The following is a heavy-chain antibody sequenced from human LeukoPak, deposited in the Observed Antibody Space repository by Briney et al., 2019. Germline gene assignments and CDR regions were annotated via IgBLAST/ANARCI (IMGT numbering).Heavy chain of an antibody. D-gene: IGHD3-10*01. J-gene: IGHJ6*03. Sequence: GGSLRLSCAASGFTFSTYGMTWVRQAPGKGLEWVSAISGSAATTFYADSVKGRFTISRDNSKNTLYLQMNSLRAEDTAVYYCARDPGTLLRGSRRGYDGNYYYMDVWGKGTTVTISS. V-gene: IGHV3-23*01. CDR1: GFTFSTYG. CDR2: ISGSAATT. CDR3: ARDPGTLLRGSRRGYDGNYYYMDV.